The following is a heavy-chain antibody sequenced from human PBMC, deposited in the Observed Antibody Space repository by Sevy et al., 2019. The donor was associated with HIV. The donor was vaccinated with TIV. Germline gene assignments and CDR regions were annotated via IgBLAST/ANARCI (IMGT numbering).Heavy chain of an antibody. D-gene: IGHD3-22*01. CDR2: IYSGDKT. V-gene: IGHV3-53*01. Sequence: GGSLRLSCAASGFSVSDTYMSWVRQAPGKGLEWVSVIYSGDKTYHADSVKGRFTISRDSSKNTIYLQLNSLRTEDTAVYYCARLTVYYYDDDGYYTTGNAFDIRGQGTMVTVSS. CDR3: ARLTVYYYDDDGYYTTGNAFDI. J-gene: IGHJ3*02. CDR1: GFSVSDTY.